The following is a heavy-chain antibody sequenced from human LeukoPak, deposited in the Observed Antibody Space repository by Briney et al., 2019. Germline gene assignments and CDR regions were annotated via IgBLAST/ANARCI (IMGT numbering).Heavy chain of an antibody. CDR3: ARGDYGDYPADAFDI. CDR2: ISYDGSNK. CDR1: GFTFSSYA. J-gene: IGHJ3*02. D-gene: IGHD4-17*01. V-gene: IGHV3-30-3*01. Sequence: PGGSLRLSCAASGFTFSSYAMHWVRQAPGKGLEWVAVISYDGSNKYYADSVKGRFTISRDNSKNTLYLQMNSLRAEDTAVYYCARGDYGDYPADAFDIWGQGTMVTVSS.